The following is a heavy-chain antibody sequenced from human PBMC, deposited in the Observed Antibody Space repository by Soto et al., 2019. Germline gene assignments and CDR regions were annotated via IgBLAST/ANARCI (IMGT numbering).Heavy chain of an antibody. J-gene: IGHJ6*02. V-gene: IGHV3-21*01. CDR3: AREKRHNLLGGRFGMDV. Sequence: DVQLVESGGGLVKPGGSLRLSCVVSGFDFSDFSINWVRQAPGKGLEWVSSISPRSDYIYYADSLKGRFTVSRDNAKKALFLQMNSLRADDTAVYYWAREKRHNLLGGRFGMDVGGQGTTVSVSS. CDR2: ISPRSDYI. CDR1: GFDFSDFS.